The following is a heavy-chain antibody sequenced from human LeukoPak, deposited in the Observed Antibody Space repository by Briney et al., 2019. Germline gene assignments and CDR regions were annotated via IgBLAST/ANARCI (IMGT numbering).Heavy chain of an antibody. J-gene: IGHJ4*02. CDR2: IKEDGSEK. CDR1: GFTFSSYW. D-gene: IGHD3-10*01. Sequence: PGGSLRLSCAASGFTFSSYWMSWVRQAPGKGLEWVADIKEDGSEKYYVDSVKGRFTISRDNAKNSLYLQMNSLRAEDTAVYYCALNPDYYGSGSFDYWGRGTLVTVSS. V-gene: IGHV3-7*01. CDR3: ALNPDYYGSGSFDY.